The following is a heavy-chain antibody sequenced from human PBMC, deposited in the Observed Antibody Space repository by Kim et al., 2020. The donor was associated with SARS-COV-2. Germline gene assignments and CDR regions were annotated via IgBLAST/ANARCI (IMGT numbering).Heavy chain of an antibody. Sequence: GGSLRLFCAASGFTFSSYALSWVRQAPGKGLKWVSAVSRSGGSTYYADSVKGRFTISRDNSKNTVYLQMNSLRAEDTAVYYCAKGFGGYELNWFDPWGQGTLVTVSS. CDR1: GFTFSSYA. CDR3: AKGFGGYELNWFDP. J-gene: IGHJ5*02. D-gene: IGHD5-12*01. V-gene: IGHV3-23*01. CDR2: VSRSGGST.